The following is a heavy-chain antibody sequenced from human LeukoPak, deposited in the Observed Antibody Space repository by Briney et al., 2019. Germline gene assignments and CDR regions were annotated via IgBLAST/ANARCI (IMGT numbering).Heavy chain of an antibody. Sequence: PGGSLRLSCAASGFTFSSYSMNWVRQAPGKGLEWVSSISSSSSYIYYADSVKGRFTISRDNAKNSLYLQMNSLRAEDTAVYYCARARTMWELDAFDIWGQGTMVTVSS. CDR2: ISSSSSYI. CDR3: ARARTMWELDAFDI. V-gene: IGHV3-21*01. D-gene: IGHD1-26*01. CDR1: GFTFSSYS. J-gene: IGHJ3*02.